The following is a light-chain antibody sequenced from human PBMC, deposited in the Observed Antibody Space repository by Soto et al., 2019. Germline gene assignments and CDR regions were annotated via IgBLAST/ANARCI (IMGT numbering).Light chain of an antibody. Sequence: EVVLTQSPGTLSLSPGERATLSCRASQTVGVYLAWYQQNAGQAPRLLIYNASNRATGIPARFSGSGSGTDFTLTISRLEPEDFAVYYCQQYGSSGTFGQGTKVDIK. CDR3: QQYGSSGT. V-gene: IGKV3-20*01. CDR2: NAS. CDR1: QTVGVY. J-gene: IGKJ1*01.